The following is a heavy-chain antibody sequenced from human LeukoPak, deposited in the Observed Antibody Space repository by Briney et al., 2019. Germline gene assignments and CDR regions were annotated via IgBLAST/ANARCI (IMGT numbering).Heavy chain of an antibody. CDR3: ARDAKYYYGSRTYFFFEY. CDR2: IYYSGST. Sequence: SETLSLTCTVSGGSISSYYWSWIRQPPGKGLEWIGYIYYSGSTNYNPSLKSRVTISVDTSKNQFSLKLRSVTAADTAVYYCARDAKYYYGSRTYFFFEYWGQGTLLTVSS. V-gene: IGHV4-59*01. CDR1: GGSISSYY. J-gene: IGHJ4*02. D-gene: IGHD3-10*01.